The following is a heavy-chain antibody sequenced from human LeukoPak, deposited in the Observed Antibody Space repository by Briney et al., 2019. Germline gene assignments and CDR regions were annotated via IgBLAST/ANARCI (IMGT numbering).Heavy chain of an antibody. CDR3: AGGGFGELY. CDR1: GFTFSSYS. CDR2: ISSTSAYI. V-gene: IGHV3-21*01. J-gene: IGHJ4*02. Sequence: GGSLRLSCAASGFTFSSYSMNWVRQPPGKGLEWVSSISSTSAYIYYADSVKGRFTISRDNAKNSLYLQVNSLRVEDTAVYYCAGGGFGELYWGQGTLVTVSS. D-gene: IGHD3-10*01.